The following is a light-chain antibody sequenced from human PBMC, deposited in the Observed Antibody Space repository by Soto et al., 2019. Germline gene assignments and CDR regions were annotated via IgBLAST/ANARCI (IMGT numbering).Light chain of an antibody. CDR1: QSVSSN. V-gene: IGKV3-15*01. CDR3: QQYNNWPT. J-gene: IGKJ1*01. Sequence: EIVMTQSPATLSVSPGERATLSCRASQSVSSNLAWYQQKPGQAPRLLIYGASTRATGIPARFSGSGSGTEFTLTISSLQSEDFAVYSCQQYNNWPTFVQGTKV. CDR2: GAS.